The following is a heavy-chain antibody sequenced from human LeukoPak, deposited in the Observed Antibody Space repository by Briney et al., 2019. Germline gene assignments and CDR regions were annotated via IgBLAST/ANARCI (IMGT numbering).Heavy chain of an antibody. CDR2: IYYSGST. J-gene: IGHJ4*02. D-gene: IGHD5-24*01. V-gene: IGHV4-39*02. Sequence: SETLSLTCTVSGGYITSSSCYWDWIRQPPGRGLEWIGSIYYSGSTYYNSSLKSRVTISVDTSKNQFSLKLSSVTAADTAVYYCARDLGRDDYNFGHWGQGTLVTVSS. CDR3: ARDLGRDDYNFGH. CDR1: GGYITSSSCY.